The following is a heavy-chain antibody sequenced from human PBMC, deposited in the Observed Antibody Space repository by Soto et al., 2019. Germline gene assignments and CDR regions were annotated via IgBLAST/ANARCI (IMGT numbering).Heavy chain of an antibody. CDR2: IYPGDSDT. Sequence: PGESKKICCKGSGYNFTSYWSGWVRQMPGKGLEWMGIIYPGDSDTRYNPSFQGQVTISADKSITTAYLQWSSLKASDTAMYFCAEERGGAFDIWGQGTMVTVSS. V-gene: IGHV5-51*01. CDR3: AEERGGAFDI. D-gene: IGHD2-15*01. J-gene: IGHJ3*02. CDR1: GYNFTSYW.